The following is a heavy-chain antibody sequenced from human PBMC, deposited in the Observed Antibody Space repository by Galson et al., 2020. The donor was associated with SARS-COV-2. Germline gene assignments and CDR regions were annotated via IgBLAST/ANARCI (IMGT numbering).Heavy chain of an antibody. V-gene: IGHV4-4*07. Sequence: ETSETLSLTCTVSGGSISSYYWRWIRQPAGKGLEWIGRIYTSGSTNYNPSLKSRVTMSVDTSKNQSALKLSSVTAADTAGYYCARAGLSYYYDSSGHNWFDPWGQGTLVTVSS. D-gene: IGHD3-22*01. CDR1: GGSISSYY. CDR2: IYTSGST. J-gene: IGHJ5*02. CDR3: ARAGLSYYYDSSGHNWFDP.